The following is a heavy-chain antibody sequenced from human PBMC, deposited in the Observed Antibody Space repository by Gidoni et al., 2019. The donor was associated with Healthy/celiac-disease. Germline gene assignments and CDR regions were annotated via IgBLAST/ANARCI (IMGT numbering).Heavy chain of an antibody. D-gene: IGHD1-26*01. V-gene: IGHV4-34*01. CDR3: AREEGGSYTFDY. J-gene: IGHJ4*02. CDR1: GGSFSGYY. Sequence: QVQLQQWGAGLLKPSETLSLTCAVYGGSFSGYYWSWIRQPPGKGLEWIGEINHSGSTNYNPSLKSRVTISVDTSKNQFSLKLSSVTAADTAVYYCAREEGGSYTFDYWGQGTLVTVSS. CDR2: INHSGST.